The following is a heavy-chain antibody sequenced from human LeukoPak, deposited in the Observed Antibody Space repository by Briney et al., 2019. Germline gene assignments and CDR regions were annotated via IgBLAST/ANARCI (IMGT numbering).Heavy chain of an antibody. CDR3: AKRGVVIRVILVGFHKEAYYFDS. J-gene: IGHJ4*02. CDR2: IYSGGST. Sequence: GGSLRLSCAASGFTVSSNYMSWVRQAPGKGLEWVSVIYSGGSTYYADSVKGRFTISRDNPRNTLYLQMNSLRAEDTAVYFCAKRGVVIRVILVGFHKEAYYFDSWGQGALVTVSS. CDR1: GFTVSSNY. D-gene: IGHD3-22*01. V-gene: IGHV3-53*01.